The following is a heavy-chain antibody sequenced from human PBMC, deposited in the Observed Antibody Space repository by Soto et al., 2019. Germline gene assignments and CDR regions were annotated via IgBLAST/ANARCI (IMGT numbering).Heavy chain of an antibody. V-gene: IGHV1-69*01. CDR3: AFYYLHSGSYYNDY. J-gene: IGHJ4*02. Sequence: QVQLVQSGAEVKKPGSSVKVSCKASGGTFSSSAISWVRQAPRQGLGWMGGIIPTLGTTSYVQKFQGRVTITADESTSTAYMEMSSLRSEDTAVYYCAFYYLHSGSYYNDYWGPGTLVTVSS. CDR1: GGTFSSSA. CDR2: IIPTLGTT. D-gene: IGHD3-10*01.